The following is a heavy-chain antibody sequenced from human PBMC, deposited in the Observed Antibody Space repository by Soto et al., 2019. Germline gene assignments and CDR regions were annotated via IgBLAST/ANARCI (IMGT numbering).Heavy chain of an antibody. D-gene: IGHD2-2*01. CDR1: GFTFGDYA. J-gene: IGHJ4*02. Sequence: GGSLRLSCTASGFTFGDYAMSWFRQAPGKGLEWVGFIRSKAYGGTTEYAASVKGRFTISRDDSKSIAYLQMNSLKTEDTAVYYCTRDVQGYCSSTSCYVRGVSDYWGQGTLVTVSS. V-gene: IGHV3-49*03. CDR2: IRSKAYGGTT. CDR3: TRDVQGYCSSTSCYVRGVSDY.